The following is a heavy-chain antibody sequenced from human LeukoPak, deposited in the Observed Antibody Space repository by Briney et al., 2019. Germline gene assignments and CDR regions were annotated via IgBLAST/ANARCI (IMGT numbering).Heavy chain of an antibody. V-gene: IGHV3-21*01. D-gene: IGHD6-13*01. CDR1: GFTFSSYS. CDR2: ISSSSSNI. J-gene: IGHJ3*02. Sequence: GGSLRLACAASGFTFSSYSMNWVRQAPGKGLEWVSSISSSSSNIYYTDSVKSRFPISRDNGKNSLYLQMNSLRAEDTAVYYCARWSSSDAFDIWGQGTMVTVSS. CDR3: ARWSSSDAFDI.